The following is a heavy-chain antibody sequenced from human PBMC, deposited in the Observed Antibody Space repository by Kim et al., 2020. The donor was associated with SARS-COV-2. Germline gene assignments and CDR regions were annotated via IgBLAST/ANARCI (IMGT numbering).Heavy chain of an antibody. CDR2: INHSGST. D-gene: IGHD3-3*01. CDR1: GGSFSGYY. Sequence: SETLSLTCAVYGGSFSGYYWSWIRQPPGKGLEWIGEINHSGSTNYNPSLKSRVTISIDTSKNQFSLKLSSVTAADTAVYYCARVTGSYLRFLEWLPFGMDVWGQGTTVTVSS. J-gene: IGHJ6*02. CDR3: ARVTGSYLRFLEWLPFGMDV. V-gene: IGHV4-34*01.